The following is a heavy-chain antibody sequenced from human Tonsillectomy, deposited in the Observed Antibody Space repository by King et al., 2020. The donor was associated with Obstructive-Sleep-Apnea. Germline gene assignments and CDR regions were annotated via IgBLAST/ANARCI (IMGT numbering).Heavy chain of an antibody. CDR1: GGSISSYY. D-gene: IGHD3-9*01. CDR3: ARQSEILTAYFH. J-gene: IGHJ4*02. CDR2: IYYSGST. V-gene: IGHV4-59*08. Sequence: VQLQESGPGLVKPSETLSLTCTVSGGSISSYYWSWIRQPPGKGLEWIGYIYYSGSTSSNPSLQSRITISVDTSKNQFSLKLSSVPAADTAVYYCARQSEILTAYFHWGQGALVTVSS.